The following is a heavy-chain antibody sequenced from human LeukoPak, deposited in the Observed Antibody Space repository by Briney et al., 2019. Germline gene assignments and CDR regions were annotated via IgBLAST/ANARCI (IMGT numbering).Heavy chain of an antibody. V-gene: IGHV4-59*01. Sequence: SETLSLTCAVYGGSFSGYYWSWIRQPPGKGLEWIGYIYYSGSTNYNPSLKSRVTISVDTSKNQFSLKLSSVTAADTAVYYCARDRGRYYYMDVWGKGTTVTVSS. D-gene: IGHD3-10*01. CDR2: IYYSGST. CDR1: GGSFSGYY. CDR3: ARDRGRYYYMDV. J-gene: IGHJ6*03.